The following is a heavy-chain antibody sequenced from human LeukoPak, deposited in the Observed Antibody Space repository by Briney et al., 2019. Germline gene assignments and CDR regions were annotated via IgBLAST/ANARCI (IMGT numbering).Heavy chain of an antibody. J-gene: IGHJ4*02. CDR2: ISYDGSNK. Sequence: GGSLRLSCAASGFTFSSYGMHWVRQAPGKGLEWVAVISYDGSNKYYADSVKGRFTISRDNSKNTLYLQMNSLRAEDTAVYYCAKDRRAVHGCLDYWGQGTLVTVSS. CDR1: GFTFSSYG. D-gene: IGHD5-24*01. CDR3: AKDRRAVHGCLDY. V-gene: IGHV3-30*18.